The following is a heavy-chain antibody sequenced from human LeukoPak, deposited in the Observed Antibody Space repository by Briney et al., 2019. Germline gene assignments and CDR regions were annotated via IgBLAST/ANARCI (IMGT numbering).Heavy chain of an antibody. D-gene: IGHD1-26*01. CDR3: ARPSGSYPNDAFDI. CDR2: IIPIFGTA. J-gene: IGHJ3*02. V-gene: IGHV1-69*13. CDR1: GYTFTSYD. Sequence: GASVKVSCKASGYTFTSYDISWVRQAPGQGLEWMGGIIPIFGTANYAQKFQGRVTITADESASTAYMELSSLRSEDTAVYYCARPSGSYPNDAFDIWGQGTMVTVSS.